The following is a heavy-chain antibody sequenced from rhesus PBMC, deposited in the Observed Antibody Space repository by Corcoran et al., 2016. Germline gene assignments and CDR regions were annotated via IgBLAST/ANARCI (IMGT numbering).Heavy chain of an antibody. D-gene: IGHD6-31*01. V-gene: IGHV3-118*01. CDR3: ARVGYSSGWYYFDY. Sequence: EVQLVESGGGLVQPGGSLRLSCAASGFTFSSSAMHWVRQASGKGLEGVGRIRSKSNNYETGYAASVKGRFTISRDDSKNTAYLQMNNLKTEDTAVYYWARVGYSSGWYYFDYWGQGVLVTVSS. CDR2: IRSKSNNYET. J-gene: IGHJ4*01. CDR1: GFTFSSSA.